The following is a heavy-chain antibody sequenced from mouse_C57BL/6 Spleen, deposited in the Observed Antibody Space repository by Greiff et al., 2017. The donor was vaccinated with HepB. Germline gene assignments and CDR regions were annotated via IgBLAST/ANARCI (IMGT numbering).Heavy chain of an antibody. CDR2: IYLGDGDT. V-gene: IGHV1-82*01. D-gene: IGHD1-1*01. Sequence: QVQLKQSGPELVKPGASVKISCKASGYAFSSSWMNWVKQRPGKGLEWIGRIYLGDGDTNYNGKFKGKATLTADKSSSTAYMQLSSLTSVDSAVYVCAHYDYGSSVYYYAMDYWGQGTTVTVSS. J-gene: IGHJ4*01. CDR1: GYAFSSSW. CDR3: AHYDYGSSVYYYAMDY.